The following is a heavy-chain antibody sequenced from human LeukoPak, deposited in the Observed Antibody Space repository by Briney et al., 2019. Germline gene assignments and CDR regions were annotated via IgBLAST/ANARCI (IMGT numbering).Heavy chain of an antibody. CDR1: GFSYDNHN. J-gene: IGHJ4*02. Sequence: GGSLRLSCAASGFSYDNHNMNWVRQAPGKVLEWVSSISGSSSYIYYADSVKGRFTVSRDNAKNSLYLQVNSLRDADTAVYYCARGDVWFGEFAIDYWGQGSLVTVSS. CDR2: ISGSSSYI. V-gene: IGHV3-21*01. CDR3: ARGDVWFGEFAIDY. D-gene: IGHD3-10*01.